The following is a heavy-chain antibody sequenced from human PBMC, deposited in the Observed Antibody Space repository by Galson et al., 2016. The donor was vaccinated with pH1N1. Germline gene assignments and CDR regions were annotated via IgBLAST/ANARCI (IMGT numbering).Heavy chain of an antibody. Sequence: SVKVSCKASGYTFTSYGISWVRQAPGQGLEWMGWISAYTGNTNYAQKLPGRVTMPTDTSTSTAFMELRSLRSDDTAVYYCARVRSQLLPGHYRGQGTLVTVPP. D-gene: IGHD6-13*01. V-gene: IGHV1-18*01. J-gene: IGHJ4*02. CDR2: ISAYTGNT. CDR1: GYTFTSYG. CDR3: ARVRSQLLPGHY.